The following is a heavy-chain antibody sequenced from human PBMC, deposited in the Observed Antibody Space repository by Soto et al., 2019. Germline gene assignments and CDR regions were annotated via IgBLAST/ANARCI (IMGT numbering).Heavy chain of an antibody. CDR3: ARGGAADYYDSSSPGPFDY. J-gene: IGHJ4*02. V-gene: IGHV1-2*02. CDR1: GYTFTGYF. D-gene: IGHD3-22*01. Sequence: ASVKVSCKASGYTFTGYFMHWVRQAPGQGLEWMGWINPYSGGADYAQSFQGRFTISRDNSKNTLYLQMNSLRAEDTAVYYCARGGAADYYDSSSPGPFDYWGQGTLVTVSS. CDR2: INPYSGGA.